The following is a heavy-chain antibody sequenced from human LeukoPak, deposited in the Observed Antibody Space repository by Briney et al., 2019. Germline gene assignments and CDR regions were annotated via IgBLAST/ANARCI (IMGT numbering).Heavy chain of an antibody. CDR3: ARDAFSLVKAAAAHFDY. Sequence: ASVKVSCKASGYTFTSYAMHWVRQAPGQRLEWMGWINAGNGNTKYSQKFQGRVTITRDTSASTAYMELSNLRSEDTAVYYCARDAFSLVKAAAAHFDYWGQGTLVTVSS. D-gene: IGHD6-13*01. V-gene: IGHV1-3*01. CDR1: GYTFTSYA. J-gene: IGHJ4*02. CDR2: INAGNGNT.